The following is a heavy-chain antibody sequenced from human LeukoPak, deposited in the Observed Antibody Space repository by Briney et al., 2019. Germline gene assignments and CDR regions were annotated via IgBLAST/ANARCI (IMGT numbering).Heavy chain of an antibody. V-gene: IGHV1-69*04. D-gene: IGHD2-15*01. CDR3: ARGSCSGGSCYPALAYYFDY. CDR1: GGTFSSYA. Sequence: ASVKVSCKASGGTFSSYAISWVRQAPGQGLEWMGRIIPIFGIANYAQKFQGRVTITADKSTSTAYIELSSLRSEDTAVYYCARGSCSGGSCYPALAYYFDYWGQGTLVTVSS. J-gene: IGHJ4*02. CDR2: IIPIFGIA.